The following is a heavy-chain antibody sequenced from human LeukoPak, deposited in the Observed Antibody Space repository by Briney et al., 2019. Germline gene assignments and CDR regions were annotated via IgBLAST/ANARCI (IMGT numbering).Heavy chain of an antibody. V-gene: IGHV1-18*01. CDR1: GYTFTTYG. D-gene: IGHD3-16*01. CDR2: ISTDNGDT. Sequence: GASVKVSRKSSGYTFTTYGITWVRQAPGQGLEWMGWISTDNGDTNYAQKLQGRVTMTTDTSTSTAYMELRSLRSDDTAVYYCAREGLGELTLDCWGQGTLVTVSS. J-gene: IGHJ4*02. CDR3: AREGLGELTLDC.